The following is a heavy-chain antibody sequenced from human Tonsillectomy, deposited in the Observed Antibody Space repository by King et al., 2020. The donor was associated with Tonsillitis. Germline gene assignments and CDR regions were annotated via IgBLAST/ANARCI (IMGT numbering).Heavy chain of an antibody. CDR2: INPSGGST. D-gene: IGHD4-17*01. CDR3: GRGSTVTTGRMKY. V-gene: IGHV1-46*03. CDR1: GYTFTNYY. J-gene: IGHJ4*02. Sequence: VQLVESGAEVKQPGASVKVSCKASGYTFTNYYMHWVRQAPGQGLEWMGIINPSGGSTNYAQKFQGRVTVTRDTSTGTVYMELSSVGSEDTAVYYWGRGSTVTTGRMKYWGQGTLVTVSS.